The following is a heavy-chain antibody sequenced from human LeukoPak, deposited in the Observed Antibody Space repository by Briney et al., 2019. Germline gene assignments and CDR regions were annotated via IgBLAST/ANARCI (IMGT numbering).Heavy chain of an antibody. CDR2: IYSSGST. V-gene: IGHV4-61*02. J-gene: IGHJ4*02. Sequence: PSETLSLTCTVSGGSISSGSYYWSWIRQPAGKGLEWIGRIYSSGSTNYNPSLKSRVTISVDTSKNQFSLKLSSVTAADTAVYYCARGARGPDYWGQGTLVTVSS. D-gene: IGHD4/OR15-4a*01. CDR1: GGSISSGSYY. CDR3: ARGARGPDY.